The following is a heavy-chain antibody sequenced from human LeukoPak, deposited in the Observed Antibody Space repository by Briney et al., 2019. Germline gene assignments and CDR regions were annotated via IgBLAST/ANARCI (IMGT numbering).Heavy chain of an antibody. CDR3: ARLRGYSYGSFDY. CDR2: ISSSGSTI. CDR1: GFTFSSYE. Sequence: GGSLRLSCAASGFTFSSYEMNWVRQAPGKGLEWVSYISSSGSTIYYADSVKGRFTISRDNAKNSLYLQMNSLRAEDTAVYYCARLRGYSYGSFDYWGQGTLVTVSS. V-gene: IGHV3-48*03. J-gene: IGHJ4*02. D-gene: IGHD5-18*01.